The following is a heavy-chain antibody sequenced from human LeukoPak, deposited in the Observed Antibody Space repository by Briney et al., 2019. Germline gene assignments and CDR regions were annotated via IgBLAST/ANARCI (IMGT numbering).Heavy chain of an antibody. CDR3: ASGYTSDLWDY. CDR2: IYYSGST. D-gene: IGHD3-3*01. V-gene: IGHV4-61*01. CDR1: GGSVSSGSYY. Sequence: SETLSLTCTVSGGSVSSGSYYWSWIRQPPGKGLEWIGYIYYSGSTNYNPSLKSRVTISVDTSKNQFSLKLSSVTAADTAVYYCASGYTSDLWDYWGQGTLVTVSS. J-gene: IGHJ4*02.